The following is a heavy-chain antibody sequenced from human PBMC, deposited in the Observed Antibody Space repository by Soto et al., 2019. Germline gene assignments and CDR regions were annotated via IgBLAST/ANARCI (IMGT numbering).Heavy chain of an antibody. CDR1: GYIFTDYY. CDR2: VNPSSGST. J-gene: IGHJ3*02. Sequence: ASVKVSCKASGYIFTDYYMHWVRQAPGQELGWMGVVNPSSGSTSYAQKFQGRVTMTRDTSTSTFYMELSSLRSEDAAVYYCARWAPDAFHIWGQGTMVTVSS. V-gene: IGHV1-46*01. CDR3: ARWAPDAFHI.